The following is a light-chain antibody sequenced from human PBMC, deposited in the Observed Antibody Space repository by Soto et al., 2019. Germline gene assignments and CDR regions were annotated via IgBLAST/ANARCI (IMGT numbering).Light chain of an antibody. Sequence: QSVLTQSPSASGAPGQRVTISCSGGSSNIGSNTVNWYQQLPETAPKLLIYINDQRPSGVPDRFSGSKSGTSASLAISGLQSEDEADYYRAAWDDSMNGYVFGTGTKVTVL. J-gene: IGLJ1*01. CDR1: SSNIGSNT. CDR3: AAWDDSMNGYV. CDR2: IND. V-gene: IGLV1-44*01.